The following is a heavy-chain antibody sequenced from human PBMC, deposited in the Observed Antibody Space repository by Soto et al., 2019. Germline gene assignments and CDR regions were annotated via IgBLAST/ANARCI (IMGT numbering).Heavy chain of an antibody. J-gene: IGHJ4*02. D-gene: IGHD3-10*01. V-gene: IGHV4-61*01. Sequence: SETLSLTCTVSGASLRSGSYYWSWIRQPPGKGLEWIGYISHSGRTNYDPSLKSRLTMSIDTSQNQFSLQLNSVTAADTAVYYCSYGSSFDYWGQGTLVTVSS. CDR1: GASLRSGSYY. CDR3: SYGSSFDY. CDR2: ISHSGRT.